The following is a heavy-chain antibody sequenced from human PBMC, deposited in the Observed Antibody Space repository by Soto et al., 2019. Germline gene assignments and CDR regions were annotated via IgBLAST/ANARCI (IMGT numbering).Heavy chain of an antibody. CDR2: INPSGGST. V-gene: IGHV1-46*01. CDR3: ARSLRLGVYYYYYGMGV. J-gene: IGHJ6*02. CDR1: GYTFTSYY. Sequence: ASVKVSCKSSGYTFTSYYMHWVRQAPGQGLEGMGIINPSGGSTSYAQKFQGRVTMTRDTSTSTVYMELSSLRSEDTAVYYCARSLRLGVYYYYYGMGVWGQGTTGTFAS. D-gene: IGHD3-10*01.